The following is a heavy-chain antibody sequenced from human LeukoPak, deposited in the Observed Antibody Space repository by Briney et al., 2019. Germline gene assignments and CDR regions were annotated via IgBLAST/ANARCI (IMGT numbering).Heavy chain of an antibody. CDR3: AREGLKYVHTPLGY. Sequence: PSETLSLTCAVYGGSLSGYYWTWIRQPPGKGLEWIGEIKQSERTNYNPSLKSRVTIPIDTSKNQFSLKLTSVTAADTAVYYCAREGLKYVHTPLGYWGQGTLVTVPS. V-gene: IGHV4-34*01. J-gene: IGHJ4*02. CDR2: IKQSERT. CDR1: GGSLSGYY. D-gene: IGHD2-15*01.